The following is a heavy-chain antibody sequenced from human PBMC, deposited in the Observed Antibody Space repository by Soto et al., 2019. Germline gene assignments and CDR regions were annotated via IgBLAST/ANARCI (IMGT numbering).Heavy chain of an antibody. J-gene: IGHJ6*02. Sequence: GASVKVSSKASGYRFTSYCISWVRQYPGKGLEWMGRISAYNANTNYTQNFQGRVTMTTDTSTSTAYLELSSLRSGDTAVYFCARAFLCVMTLFGVFPYGMDVWGQGTTVTVSS. D-gene: IGHD3-3*01. CDR1: GYRFTSYC. CDR3: ARAFLCVMTLFGVFPYGMDV. V-gene: IGHV1-18*01. CDR2: ISAYNANT.